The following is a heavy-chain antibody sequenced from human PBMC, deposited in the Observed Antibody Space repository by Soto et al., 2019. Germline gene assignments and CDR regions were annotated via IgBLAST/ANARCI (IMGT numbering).Heavy chain of an antibody. J-gene: IGHJ4*02. CDR1: GGTFSSYT. CDR2: IIPILGIA. CDR3: ASQYHVDTDHAV. D-gene: IGHD5-18*01. Sequence: ASVKVSCKACGGTFSSYTISWVRQAPGQGLEWMGRIIPILGIANYAQKFQGRVTITADKSTSTAYMELSSLRSEDTAVYYCASQYHVDTDHAVWGQGTLVTVSS. V-gene: IGHV1-69*02.